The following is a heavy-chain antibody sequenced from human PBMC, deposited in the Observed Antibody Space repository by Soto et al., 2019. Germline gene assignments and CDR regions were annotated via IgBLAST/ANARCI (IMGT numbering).Heavy chain of an antibody. CDR1: GFTFSDYY. J-gene: IGHJ6*02. D-gene: IGHD3-3*01. Sequence: TGGSLRLSCAASGFTFSDYYMSWIRQAPGKGLEWVSYISSSGSTIYYADSVKGRFTISRDNAKNSLYLQMNSLRAEDTAVYYCARDPTAYDFWSGWDYYYYGMDVWGQGTTVTVSS. CDR3: ARDPTAYDFWSGWDYYYYGMDV. CDR2: ISSSGSTI. V-gene: IGHV3-11*01.